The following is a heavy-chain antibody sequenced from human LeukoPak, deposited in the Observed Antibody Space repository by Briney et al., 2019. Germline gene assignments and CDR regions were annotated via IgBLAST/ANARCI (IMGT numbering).Heavy chain of an antibody. CDR1: GFTFSNYN. CDR2: ITSAGNFI. J-gene: IGHJ4*02. Sequence: PGGSLRLSCAASGFTFSNYNMNWVRQAPGKGLEWVSSITSAGNFIYYADSLRGRFTVSRDNAKNSLYLQMNRLRAEDTAMYYCARDLWDHWGQGTLVTVSS. V-gene: IGHV3-21*01. CDR3: ARDLWDH.